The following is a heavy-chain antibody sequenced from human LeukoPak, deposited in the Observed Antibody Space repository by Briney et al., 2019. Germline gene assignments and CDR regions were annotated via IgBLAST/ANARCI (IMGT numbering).Heavy chain of an antibody. Sequence: ASVKVSCKASGYTFTGYYMHWVRQAPGQGLEWMGWINPNSGGTNYAQKFQGRVTMTRDTSISTAYMELSRLRSDDTAVYYCARLLWFGEPYNWFDPWGQGTLVTVSS. J-gene: IGHJ5*02. D-gene: IGHD3-10*01. CDR2: INPNSGGT. CDR3: ARLLWFGEPYNWFDP. V-gene: IGHV1-2*02. CDR1: GYTFTGYY.